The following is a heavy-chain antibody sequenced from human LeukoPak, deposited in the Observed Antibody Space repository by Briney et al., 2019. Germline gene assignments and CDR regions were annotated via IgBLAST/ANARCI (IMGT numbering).Heavy chain of an antibody. J-gene: IGHJ3*02. D-gene: IGHD1-26*01. V-gene: IGHV3-30*18. CDR3: AKDLYRIVGVTRDTFDI. CDR2: ISYDGSNK. CDR1: GFXFSSYG. Sequence: PGRSLRLSCAASGFXFSSYGMHWVRQAPGKGLEWVAVISYDGSNKYYADSVKGRFTISRDNSKNTLYLQMSSLRAEDTAVYYCAKDLYRIVGVTRDTFDIWGQGIMVTV.